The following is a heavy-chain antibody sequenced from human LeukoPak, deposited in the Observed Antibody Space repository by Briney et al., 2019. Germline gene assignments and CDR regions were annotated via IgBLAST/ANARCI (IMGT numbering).Heavy chain of an antibody. V-gene: IGHV1-2*02. CDR2: INPNSGDT. CDR3: ARDRGTREQWLVRNDAFDI. CDR1: GYIFTGYY. J-gene: IGHJ3*02. Sequence: ASVKVSCKASGYIFTGYYIHWVRQAPGQGLEWMGWINPNSGDTNYAQKFQGRVTMTRDTSISTAYMELSRLRSDDTAVYYCARDRGTREQWLVRNDAFDIWGQGTMVTVSS. D-gene: IGHD6-19*01.